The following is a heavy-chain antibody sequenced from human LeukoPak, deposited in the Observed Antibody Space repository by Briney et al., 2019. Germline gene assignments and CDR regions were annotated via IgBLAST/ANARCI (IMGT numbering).Heavy chain of an antibody. CDR2: IYYSGST. D-gene: IGHD6-13*01. CDR3: ARVHIIAAAGPLDY. V-gene: IGHV4-38-2*02. Sequence: PSETLSLTCTVSGYSISSGYYWGWIRQPPGKGLEWIGSIYYSGSTYYNPSLKSRVTISVDTSKNQFSLKLSSVTAADTAVYYCARVHIIAAAGPLDYWGQGTLVTVSS. J-gene: IGHJ4*02. CDR1: GYSISSGYY.